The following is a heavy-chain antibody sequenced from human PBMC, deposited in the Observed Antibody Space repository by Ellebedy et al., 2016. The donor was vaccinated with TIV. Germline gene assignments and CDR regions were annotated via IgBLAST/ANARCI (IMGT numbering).Heavy chain of an antibody. V-gene: IGHV3-64D*06. CDR1: GFTFTTYA. D-gene: IGHD3-16*01. J-gene: IGHJ4*02. Sequence: PGGSLRLSCSASGFTFTTYAMHWVRQAPGKGLEYVSAITGDGGSTYYADSVKGRFTISRDNSKNTLYLQMSSLRVEDTAMYYFVKAWGDWGQGTLVTVSS. CDR3: VKAWGD. CDR2: ITGDGGST.